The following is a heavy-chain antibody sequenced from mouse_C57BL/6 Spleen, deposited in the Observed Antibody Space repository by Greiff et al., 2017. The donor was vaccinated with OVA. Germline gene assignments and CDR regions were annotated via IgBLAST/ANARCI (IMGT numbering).Heavy chain of an antibody. J-gene: IGHJ4*01. CDR3: ARRKGYGYDYAMDY. CDR1: GYTFTDYN. CDR2: INPNNGGT. Sequence: EVQLQESGPELVKPGASVKMSCKASGYTFTDYNMHWVKQSHGKSLEWIGYINPNNGGTSYNQKFKGKATLTVNKSSSTAYMELRSLTSEDSAVYYCARRKGYGYDYAMDYWGQGTSVTVSS. D-gene: IGHD2-2*01. V-gene: IGHV1-22*01.